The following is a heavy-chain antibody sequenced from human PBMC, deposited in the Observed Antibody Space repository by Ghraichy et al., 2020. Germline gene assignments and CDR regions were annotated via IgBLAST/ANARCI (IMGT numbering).Heavy chain of an antibody. CDR2: INSDGSTT. D-gene: IGHD1-26*01. J-gene: IGHJ4*02. Sequence: GGSLRLSCAASGFSFSDYWMHWVRQSPGKGLVWVSRINSDGSTTNYADSVKGRFTISRDNAKNTLYLQMNSLRVEDTAVYYCARTLVGATTADYWGQGTLVTVSS. CDR1: GFSFSDYW. V-gene: IGHV3-74*01. CDR3: ARTLVGATTADY.